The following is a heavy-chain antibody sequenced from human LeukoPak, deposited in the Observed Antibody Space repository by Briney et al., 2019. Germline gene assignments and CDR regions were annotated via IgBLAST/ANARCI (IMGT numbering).Heavy chain of an antibody. CDR3: ARRGGPTYYDSSMGFDP. V-gene: IGHV5-51*01. CDR1: GYSFTSYW. J-gene: IGHJ5*02. Sequence: GESLKISCKGSGYSFTSYWIGWVRQMPGKGLEWMGIIYPGDSDTRYSPSFQGQVTISADKSISTAYLQWSSLKASDTAMYYCARRGGPTYYDSSMGFDPWGQGTLVTVSS. D-gene: IGHD3-22*01. CDR2: IYPGDSDT.